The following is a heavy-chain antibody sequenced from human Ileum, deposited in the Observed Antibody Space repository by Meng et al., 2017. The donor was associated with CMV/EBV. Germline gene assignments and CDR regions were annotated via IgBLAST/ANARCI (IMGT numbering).Heavy chain of an antibody. CDR2: IHSSGTT. CDR1: GGSISSYY. Sequence: SETLSLTCTVSGGSISSYYWTWIRQPPGKGLEWIGYIHSSGTTDYNPSLKSRVTISRDNAKNSLYLQMNSLRVEDTAVYYCARGERGDFWSPYQPPYFAYWGQGSQVTVSS. D-gene: IGHD3-3*01. CDR3: ARGERGDFWSPYQPPYFAY. J-gene: IGHJ4*02. V-gene: IGHV4-4*08.